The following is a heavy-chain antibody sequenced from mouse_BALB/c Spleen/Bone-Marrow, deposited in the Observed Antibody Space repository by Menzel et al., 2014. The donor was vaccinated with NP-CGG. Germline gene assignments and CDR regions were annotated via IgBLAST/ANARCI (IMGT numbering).Heavy chain of an antibody. CDR1: GYTFTSYW. CDR3: TRGYYDSSYDY. D-gene: IGHD1-1*01. CDR2: IYPSDSYT. Sequence: QVQLQQSGAELVRPGASVKLSCKASGYTFTSYWINWVKQRPGQGLEWIGNIYPSDSYTNYNQKFKDKATLTVDKSSSTAYTQLRSPTSEDSAVYYCTRGYYDSSYDYWGQGTTRTVSS. V-gene: IGHV1-69*02. J-gene: IGHJ2*01.